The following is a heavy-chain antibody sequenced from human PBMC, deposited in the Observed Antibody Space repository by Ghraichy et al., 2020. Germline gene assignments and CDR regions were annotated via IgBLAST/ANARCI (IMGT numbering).Heavy chain of an antibody. D-gene: IGHD1-26*01. J-gene: IGHJ5*02. V-gene: IGHV1-69*04. CDR3: ASAQGGGSYSWFDP. Sequence: SVKVSCKASGGTFSSYAISWVRQAPGQGLEWMGRIIPILGIANYAQKFQGRVTITADKSTSTAYMELSSLRSEDTAVYYCASAQGGGSYSWFDPWGQGTLVTVSS. CDR2: IIPILGIA. CDR1: GGTFSSYA.